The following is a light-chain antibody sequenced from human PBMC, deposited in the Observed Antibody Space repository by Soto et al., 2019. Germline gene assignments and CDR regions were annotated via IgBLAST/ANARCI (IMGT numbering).Light chain of an antibody. Sequence: DIQMTQSRASLAASLGDRITISCRASQTISNYLNWYHQKPGAAPKILIYGSSTLQSGVPSTFSGSGSGTELTLSISSLQPEDFGTYYCQQSYNVPFTFGPGTKVDVK. V-gene: IGKV1-39*01. J-gene: IGKJ3*01. CDR2: GSS. CDR1: QTISNY. CDR3: QQSYNVPFT.